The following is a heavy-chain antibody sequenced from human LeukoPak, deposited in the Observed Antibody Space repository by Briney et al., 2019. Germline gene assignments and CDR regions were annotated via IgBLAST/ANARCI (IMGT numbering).Heavy chain of an antibody. CDR2: VSGRDDNT. Sequence: GGSLRLSCAASGFTFSNYAMSWVRQAPGKGLEWVSAVSGRDDNTYYADSVKGRFTISRDNSKNTLYLQMNSLRAEDTAVYYCAKWGDYDILTGYYDSDYWGQGTLVTVSS. CDR1: GFTFSNYA. J-gene: IGHJ4*02. CDR3: AKWGDYDILTGYYDSDY. D-gene: IGHD3-9*01. V-gene: IGHV3-23*01.